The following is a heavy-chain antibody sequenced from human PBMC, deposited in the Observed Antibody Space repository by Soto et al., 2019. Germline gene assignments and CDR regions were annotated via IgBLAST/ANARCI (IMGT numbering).Heavy chain of an antibody. Sequence: PSETLSLTCAVYGGSFSGYYWSWIRQPPGKGLEWIGEINHSGSTNYNPSLKSRVTISVDTSKNQFSLKLSSVTAADTAVYYCARVTYYYDSSGYYPDYWGQGTLVTVSS. CDR2: INHSGST. CDR1: GGSFSGYY. CDR3: ARVTYYYDSSGYYPDY. D-gene: IGHD3-22*01. J-gene: IGHJ4*02. V-gene: IGHV4-34*01.